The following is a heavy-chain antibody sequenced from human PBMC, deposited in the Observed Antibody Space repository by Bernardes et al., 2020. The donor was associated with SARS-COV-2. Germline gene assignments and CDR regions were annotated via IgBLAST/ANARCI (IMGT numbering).Heavy chain of an antibody. CDR3: ATPYYGSGTGPPRYYYHGMDV. V-gene: IGHV3-48*03. D-gene: IGHD3-10*01. Sequence: SLTPSCVASGFIFSTYDTYWVRQPPGNALEWLSFIISTGTHTYYADSMKGPPTISRDNAKNSPYLQMNSLRADDTAVYYCATPYYGSGTGPPRYYYHGMDVWGKGTTVTVSS. CDR2: IISTGTHT. CDR1: GFIFSTYD. J-gene: IGHJ6*04.